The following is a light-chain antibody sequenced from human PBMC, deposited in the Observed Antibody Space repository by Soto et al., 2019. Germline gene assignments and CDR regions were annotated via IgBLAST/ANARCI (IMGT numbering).Light chain of an antibody. V-gene: IGKV1-5*01. CDR3: QHYTLYAAP. J-gene: IGKJ5*01. CDR1: QDIYTY. Sequence: RLTQSPSSLSASVGDTVTISWRASQDIYTYLAWYQQKPGKAPTLLIFDASTLHHGVPPRFAGSGSGSEFTLTINRLQADDFATYYCQHYTLYAAPFGQGTRV. CDR2: DAS.